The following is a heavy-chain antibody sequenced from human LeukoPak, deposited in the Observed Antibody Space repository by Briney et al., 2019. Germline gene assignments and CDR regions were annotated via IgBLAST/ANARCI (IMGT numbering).Heavy chain of an antibody. D-gene: IGHD5-18*01. CDR1: GYTFTSYD. Sequence: ASVKVSCKASGYTFTSYDINWVRQATGQGLEWMGWMNPNRGNTGYAQKFQGRVTMTRNTSISTAYMELSSLRSEDTAVYYCASVRGYSYGPAGLWGQGTLVTVSS. CDR2: MNPNRGNT. V-gene: IGHV1-8*01. J-gene: IGHJ4*02. CDR3: ASVRGYSYGPAGL.